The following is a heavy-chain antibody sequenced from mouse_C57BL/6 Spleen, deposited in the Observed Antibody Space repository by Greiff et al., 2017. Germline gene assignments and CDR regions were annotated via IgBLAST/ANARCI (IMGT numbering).Heavy chain of an antibody. CDR1: GYTFTSYW. V-gene: IGHV1-7*01. J-gene: IGHJ4*01. CDR2: INPSSGYT. D-gene: IGHD1-1*01. Sequence: QVHVKQSGAELAKPGASVKLSCKASGYTFTSYWMHWVKQRPGQGLEWIGYINPSSGYTKYNQKFKNKATLTADKSSSTAYMQLSSLTYEDSAVYYCARSDYYGSSYDYYAMDYWGQGTSVTVSS. CDR3: ARSDYYGSSYDYYAMDY.